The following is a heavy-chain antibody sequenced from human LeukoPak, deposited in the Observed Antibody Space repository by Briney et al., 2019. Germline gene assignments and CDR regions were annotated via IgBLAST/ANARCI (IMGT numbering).Heavy chain of an antibody. CDR1: GYTFTSYA. Sequence: ASVKVSCKASGYTFTSYAMHWVRQAPGQRLEWMGWINAGNGNTKYSQKFQGRVTITRDTSASTAYMELSSLRSEDTAVYYCARVRPNDIVALDYWGQGTLVTVSS. CDR2: INAGNGNT. D-gene: IGHD5-12*01. J-gene: IGHJ4*02. V-gene: IGHV1-3*01. CDR3: ARVRPNDIVALDY.